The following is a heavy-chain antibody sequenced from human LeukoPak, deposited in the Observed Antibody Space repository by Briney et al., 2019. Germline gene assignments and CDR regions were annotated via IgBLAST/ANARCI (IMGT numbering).Heavy chain of an antibody. CDR3: ARDLSSGYYRYYFDY. CDR1: GGSISSGDYY. V-gene: IGHV4-30-4*08. CDR2: IYYSGST. Sequence: SQTQSLTCTVSGGSISSGDYYWSWIRQPPGKGLEWIGYIYYSGSTYYNPSLKSRVTISVDTSKNQFSLKLSSVTAADTAVYYCARDLSSGYYRYYFDYWGQGTLVTVSS. D-gene: IGHD3-22*01. J-gene: IGHJ4*02.